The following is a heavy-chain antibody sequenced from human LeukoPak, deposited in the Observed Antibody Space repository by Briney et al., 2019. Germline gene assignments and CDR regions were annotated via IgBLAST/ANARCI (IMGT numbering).Heavy chain of an antibody. Sequence: PGGSLRLSCAASGFTFSSYAMSWVRQAPGKGLEWVSAISGSGGSTYYADSVKGRFTISRDNSKNTLYLQMNSLRAEDTAVYYCAKVGFDLMVYAPTNDYWGQGPLVTVSS. CDR1: GFTFSSYA. D-gene: IGHD2-8*01. CDR3: AKVGFDLMVYAPTNDY. V-gene: IGHV3-23*01. CDR2: ISGSGGST. J-gene: IGHJ4*02.